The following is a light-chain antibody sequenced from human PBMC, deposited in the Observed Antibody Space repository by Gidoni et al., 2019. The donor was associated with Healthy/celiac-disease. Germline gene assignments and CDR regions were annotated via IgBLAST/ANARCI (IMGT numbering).Light chain of an antibody. CDR1: QSLLHSNGYNY. Sequence: DIVMTQSPLSLPVTHGEPASISCRSSQSLLHSNGYNYLDWYLQKSGQSPQLLIYLGSNRASGVPDRFSGSGSGTDFTLKISRVEAEDVGVYYCMQALQTPPGFXPXTKVDIK. CDR2: LGS. CDR3: MQALQTPPG. V-gene: IGKV2-28*01. J-gene: IGKJ3*01.